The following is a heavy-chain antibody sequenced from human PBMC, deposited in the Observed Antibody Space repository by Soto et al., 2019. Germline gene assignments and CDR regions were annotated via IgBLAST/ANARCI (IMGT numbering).Heavy chain of an antibody. CDR1: GFTFSSYS. CDR3: ASFGITTRPDSYYYYGMDV. Sequence: GGPLRLSCAASGFTFSSYSMNWVRQAPGKGLEWVSSISSSSSYIYYADSVKGRFTISRDNAKNSLYLQMNSLRAEDTAVYYCASFGITTRPDSYYYYGMDVWGKGTTVTVSS. D-gene: IGHD3-3*01. CDR2: ISSSSSYI. J-gene: IGHJ6*04. V-gene: IGHV3-21*01.